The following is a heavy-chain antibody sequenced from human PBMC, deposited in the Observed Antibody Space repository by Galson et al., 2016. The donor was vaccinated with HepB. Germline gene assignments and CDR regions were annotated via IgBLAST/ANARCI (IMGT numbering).Heavy chain of an antibody. CDR1: GFTFSSYG. Sequence: SLRLSCAASGFTFSSYGMHWVRQAPGKGLEWVAVIWYDGSSKYYADSVKGRFTISRDNSKNTLYLQMNSLRAEDTAVYYGARDGEKGRWLQMGGYYFDYWGQGTLVTVSS. J-gene: IGHJ4*02. CDR3: ARDGEKGRWLQMGGYYFDY. CDR2: IWYDGSSK. V-gene: IGHV3-33*01. D-gene: IGHD5-24*01.